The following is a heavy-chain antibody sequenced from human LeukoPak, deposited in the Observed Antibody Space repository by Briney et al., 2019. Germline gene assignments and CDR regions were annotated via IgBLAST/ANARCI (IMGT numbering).Heavy chain of an antibody. V-gene: IGHV4-4*07. CDR3: ARNSITAYAY. CDR2: IYTMGGT. D-gene: IGHD1-20*01. CDR1: GGSISSYY. Sequence: SETLSLTCTVSGGSISSYYWSWIRQPAGKGLEWIGRIYTMGGTNYTPPLKSRVPMSVAQSKNQFSLKLSSVTAADTAVYYCARNSITAYAYWGQGTLVTASS. J-gene: IGHJ4*02.